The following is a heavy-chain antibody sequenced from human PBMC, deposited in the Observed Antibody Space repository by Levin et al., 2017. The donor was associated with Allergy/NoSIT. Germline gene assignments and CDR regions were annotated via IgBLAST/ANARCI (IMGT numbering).Heavy chain of an antibody. CDR1: GFTFGDYA. CDR2: IRSKAYGGTT. D-gene: IGHD5-18*01. J-gene: IGHJ4*02. CDR3: TRDTAQNDY. V-gene: IGHV3-49*04. Sequence: PGASVKVSCTASGFTFGDYAMSWVRQAPGKGLEWVGFIRSKAYGGTTEYAASVKGRFTISRDDSKSIAYLQMNSLKTEDTAVYYCTRDTAQNDYWGQGTLVTVSS.